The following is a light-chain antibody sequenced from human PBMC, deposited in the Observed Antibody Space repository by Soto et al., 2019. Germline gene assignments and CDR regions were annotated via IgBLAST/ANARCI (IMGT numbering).Light chain of an antibody. CDR2: YDD. Sequence: QSALTQPPSVSEAPRQRVTISCSGSSSNIGNNAVNWYQQLPGKAPKLLIYYDDLLPSGVSDRFSGSKSGTSASLAISGLQSEDEADYYCPAWDDSLNGPFVFLTGTKVTDL. J-gene: IGLJ1*01. CDR1: SSNIGNNA. V-gene: IGLV1-36*01. CDR3: PAWDDSLNGPFV.